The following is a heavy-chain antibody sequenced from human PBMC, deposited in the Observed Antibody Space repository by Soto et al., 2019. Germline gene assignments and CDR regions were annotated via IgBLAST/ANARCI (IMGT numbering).Heavy chain of an antibody. V-gene: IGHV4-39*01. CDR1: GGSISSSSYY. J-gene: IGHJ5*02. CDR3: ARWGPATYYYDSSGINWFDP. CDR2: IYYSGST. D-gene: IGHD3-22*01. Sequence: SETLSLTCTVSGGSISSSSYYWGWIRQPPGKGLEWIGSIYYSGSTYYNPSLKSRVTISVDTSKNQFSLKLSSVTAADTAVYYCARWGPATYYYDSSGINWFDPWGQGTLVTVSS.